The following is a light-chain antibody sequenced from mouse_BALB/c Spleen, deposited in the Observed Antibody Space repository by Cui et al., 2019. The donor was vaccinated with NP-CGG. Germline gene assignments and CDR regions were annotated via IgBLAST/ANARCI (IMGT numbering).Light chain of an antibody. CDR3: ALWYSNHWV. CDR1: TGAVTTSNY. Sequence: AVLSPESAPTTSPGETVTLTCRSNTGAVTTSNYANWVQEKPDHLFTGLIGGTNNRAPGVPARFSGSLIGDKAAITITGAQTEDEAIYFCALWYSNHWVFGGGTKLTVL. J-gene: IGLJ1*01. V-gene: IGLV1*01. CDR2: GTN.